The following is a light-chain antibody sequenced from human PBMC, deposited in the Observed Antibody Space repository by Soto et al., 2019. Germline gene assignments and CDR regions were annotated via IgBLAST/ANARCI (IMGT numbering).Light chain of an antibody. J-gene: IGKJ4*01. CDR2: GAS. V-gene: IGKV3-20*01. CDR3: QQYGSSPLT. CDR1: QSVSSSY. Sequence: EIVLTQSPGTLSLSPGERATLSCRASQSVSSSYLAWYQQKPGQAPRLLIYGASSRATGIPDRFSGSGSGTDFTLIISRVDPEDFAVYYCQQYGSSPLTFGGWTKVEIK.